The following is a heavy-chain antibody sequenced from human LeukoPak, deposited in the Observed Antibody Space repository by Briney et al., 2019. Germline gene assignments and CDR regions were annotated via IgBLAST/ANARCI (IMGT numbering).Heavy chain of an antibody. J-gene: IGHJ5*02. CDR1: GFTFSSYG. D-gene: IGHD2-2*01. CDR3: AKDRGIYQLPDIGWFDP. CDR2: ISYDGSNK. V-gene: IGHV3-30*18. Sequence: GGSLRLSCAASGFTFSSYGMHWVRQAPGKGLEWVAVISYDGSNKYYADSVKGRFTISRDNSKNTLYLQMNSLRAEDTAVYYCAKDRGIYQLPDIGWFDPWGQGTLVTVST.